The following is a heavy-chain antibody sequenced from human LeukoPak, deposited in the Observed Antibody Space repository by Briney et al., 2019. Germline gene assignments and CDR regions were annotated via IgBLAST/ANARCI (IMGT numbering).Heavy chain of an antibody. CDR3: ARPGRAYYDSSGYYPVAFDI. CDR2: IYSSGST. D-gene: IGHD3-22*01. J-gene: IGHJ3*02. Sequence: SETLSLTCTVSGGSISTSSYFWGWIRQPPGKGLEWIGSIYSSGSTYYNPSLKSRVTISVDKSKNQFSLKLSSVTAADTAVYYCARPGRAYYDSSGYYPVAFDIWGQGTMVTVSS. V-gene: IGHV4-39*07. CDR1: GGSISTSSYF.